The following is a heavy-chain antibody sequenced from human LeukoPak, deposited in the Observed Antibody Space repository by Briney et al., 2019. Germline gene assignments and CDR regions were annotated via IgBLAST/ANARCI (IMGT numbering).Heavy chain of an antibody. Sequence: SETLSLTCXVXGGXFSGYYWSWIRQPPGKGLEWIGEINHSGSTNYNPSLKSRVTISVDTSKNQFSLKLSSVTAADTAVYYCARGLVLRYPRATGAFDIWGQGTMVTVSS. CDR2: INHSGST. CDR3: ARGLVLRYPRATGAFDI. J-gene: IGHJ3*02. CDR1: GGXFSGYY. D-gene: IGHD3-9*01. V-gene: IGHV4-34*01.